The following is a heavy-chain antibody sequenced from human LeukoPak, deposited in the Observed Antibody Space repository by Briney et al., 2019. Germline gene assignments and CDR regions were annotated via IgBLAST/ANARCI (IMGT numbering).Heavy chain of an antibody. Sequence: GGSLRLSCAASVFTFSSYSMNWVRQAPWKGLEWVSYISSSSNTIYYADSVKGRFTISRDNAKNSLYLQMNSLRAEDTAVYYCARVGIQLCVDYWGQGTLVTVSS. J-gene: IGHJ4*02. V-gene: IGHV3-48*01. CDR1: VFTFSSYS. D-gene: IGHD5-18*01. CDR2: ISSSSNTI. CDR3: ARVGIQLCVDY.